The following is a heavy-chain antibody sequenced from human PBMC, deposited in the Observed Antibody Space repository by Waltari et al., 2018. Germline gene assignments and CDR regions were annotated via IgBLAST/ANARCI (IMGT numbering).Heavy chain of an antibody. Sequence: EVQLVESGGGLVKPGGSLRLSCGASGFSCSRYSMNWVRQAPGKGLEWVSSISSSTTYIHYADSVKGRFTISRDNAKNSLYLQMNSLRVEDTAVYYCVSGGWGFYFDYWGQGTVVTVSS. D-gene: IGHD7-27*01. J-gene: IGHJ4*02. CDR1: GFSCSRYS. CDR2: ISSSTTYI. V-gene: IGHV3-21*01. CDR3: VSGGWGFYFDY.